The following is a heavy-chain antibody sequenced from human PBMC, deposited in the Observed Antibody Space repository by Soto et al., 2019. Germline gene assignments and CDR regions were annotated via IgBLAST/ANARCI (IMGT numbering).Heavy chain of an antibody. D-gene: IGHD5-18*01. V-gene: IGHV3-74*01. Sequence: PGGSLRLSCAVSGFTFRSYWMHWVRQASGKGLVWVSRINSDGSSTNYADSVKGRFTDSRDNAKSTLYLQMNSLRAEDTAVYYCAREGVGYSYGNFDYWGQGTLVTVSS. CDR3: AREGVGYSYGNFDY. CDR2: INSDGSST. J-gene: IGHJ4*02. CDR1: GFTFRSYW.